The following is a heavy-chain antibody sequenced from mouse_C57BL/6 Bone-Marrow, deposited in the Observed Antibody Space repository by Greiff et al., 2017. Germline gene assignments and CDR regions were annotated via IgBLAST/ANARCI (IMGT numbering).Heavy chain of an antibody. CDR2: IDPSDSYT. J-gene: IGHJ4*01. Sequence: QVQLKQPGAELVRPGTSVKLSCKASGYTFTSYWMHWVKQRPGQGLEWIGVIDPSDSYTNYNQKFKGKATLTVDTSSSTAYMQLSSLTSEDSAVYYCARGAVYAMDYWGQGTSVTVSS. V-gene: IGHV1-59*01. CDR3: ARGAVYAMDY. CDR1: GYTFTSYW.